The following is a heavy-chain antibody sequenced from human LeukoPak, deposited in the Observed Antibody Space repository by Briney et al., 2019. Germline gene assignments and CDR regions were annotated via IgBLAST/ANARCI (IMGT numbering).Heavy chain of an antibody. J-gene: IGHJ2*01. CDR1: GGSISSSNW. Sequence: SETLSLTCAVSGGSISSSNWWSWVRQPPGKGLEWIGEIYHSGSTNYNPSLKSRVTMSVDKSKNQFSLKLSSVTAADTAVYYCARDVTGDQSWFFDLWGRGTLVTVSS. CDR3: ARDVTGDQSWFFDL. CDR2: IYHSGST. D-gene: IGHD7-27*01. V-gene: IGHV4-4*02.